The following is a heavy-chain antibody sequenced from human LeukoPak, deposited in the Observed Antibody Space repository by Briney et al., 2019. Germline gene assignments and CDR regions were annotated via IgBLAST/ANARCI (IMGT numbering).Heavy chain of an antibody. D-gene: IGHD6-19*01. V-gene: IGHV4-39*07. Sequence: SETLSLTCTVSGGSISSSSYYWSWIRQPPGKGLEWIGEINHSGSTNYNPSLKSRVTISVDTSKNQFSLKLSSVTAADTAVYYCASIPRRFSSGWYLGGLYDYWGQGTLVTVSS. CDR3: ASIPRRFSSGWYLGGLYDY. CDR2: INHSGST. J-gene: IGHJ4*02. CDR1: GGSISSSSYY.